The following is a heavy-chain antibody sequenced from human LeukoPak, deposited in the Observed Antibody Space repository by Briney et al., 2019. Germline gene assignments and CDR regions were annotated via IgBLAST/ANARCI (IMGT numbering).Heavy chain of an antibody. Sequence: SETLSLTCTVSGGSISSSSYYWGWIRQPPGKGLEWIGSIYYSGSTYYNPSLKSRVTISVDTSKNQFSLKLSSVTAADTAVYYCAILRYSSTWFYWGQGTLVTVSS. CDR2: IYYSGST. CDR3: AILRYSSTWFY. D-gene: IGHD5-18*01. V-gene: IGHV4-39*01. J-gene: IGHJ4*02. CDR1: GGSISSSSYY.